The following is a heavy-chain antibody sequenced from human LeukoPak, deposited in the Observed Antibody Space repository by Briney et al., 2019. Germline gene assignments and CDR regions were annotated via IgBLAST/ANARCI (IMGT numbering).Heavy chain of an antibody. Sequence: SETLSLTCTVSGGSISGYYWNWIRQPAGKGLEWIGRIYTSGTTNYNPSLKSRVTMSVDTSKNQFSLKLSSVTAADTAVYYCARIPFGHYYGSGIFYYGMDVWGQGTTVTVSS. CDR3: ARIPFGHYYGSGIFYYGMDV. J-gene: IGHJ6*02. D-gene: IGHD3-10*01. CDR2: IYTSGTT. CDR1: GGSISGYY. V-gene: IGHV4-4*07.